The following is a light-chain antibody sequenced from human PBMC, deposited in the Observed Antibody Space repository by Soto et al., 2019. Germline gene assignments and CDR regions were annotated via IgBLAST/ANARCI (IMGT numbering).Light chain of an antibody. Sequence: EIVLTQSTGTLSLSRGERATLSCRASQSVAANYLAWYQQKPGQAPRLLIYGASNRATGIPARFSGSGSGTDFTLTIRSLEPEDFAVYYCQQHFNGPITFGQGTQLEIK. V-gene: IGKV3D-20*02. CDR3: QQHFNGPIT. CDR2: GAS. CDR1: QSVAANY. J-gene: IGKJ5*01.